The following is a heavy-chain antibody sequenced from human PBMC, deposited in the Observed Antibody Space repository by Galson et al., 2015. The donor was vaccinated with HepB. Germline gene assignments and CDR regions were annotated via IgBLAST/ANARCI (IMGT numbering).Heavy chain of an antibody. CDR3: AKGDDGDHFGPGIFQH. CDR1: GFTFRNYA. D-gene: IGHD4-17*01. V-gene: IGHV3-23*01. CDR2: ISGSGGST. J-gene: IGHJ1*01. Sequence: SLRLSCAASGFTFRNYAMTWVRQAPGRGLEWVSGISGSGGSTYYAGSVRGRFTISRDNSKNTLYLQMNSLRAEDTALYYCAKGDDGDHFGPGIFQHWGQGTLVTVSS.